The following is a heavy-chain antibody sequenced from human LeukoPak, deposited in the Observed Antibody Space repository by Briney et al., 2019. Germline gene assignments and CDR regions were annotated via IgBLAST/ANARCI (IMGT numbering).Heavy chain of an antibody. J-gene: IGHJ3*02. CDR2: INHNGSEK. CDR1: GFTFSSYW. D-gene: IGHD3-3*01. V-gene: IGHV3-7*03. CDR3: ARDLRSVSRYDVFDI. Sequence: GGSLRLSCAASGFTFSSYWLGWVRQAPGKGLEWVANINHNGSEKYYVDSVKGRFTISRDNAKNSLFLQMNSLRAEDTAVYYCARDLRSVSRYDVFDIWGLGTMVTVSS.